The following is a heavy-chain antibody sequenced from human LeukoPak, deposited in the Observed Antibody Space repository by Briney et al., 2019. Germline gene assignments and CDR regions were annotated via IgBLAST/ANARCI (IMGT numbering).Heavy chain of an antibody. Sequence: SETLSLTCTVSGGFISSHYWSWIRQPPGKGLEWIGYIYDSGSTNYNPSLKSRVTISVDTSKNQFSLKLGSVTAADTAVYYCARDIFAPQDSSGSTPYYHMDVWGKGTTVTVSS. D-gene: IGHD3-22*01. CDR2: IYDSGST. V-gene: IGHV4-59*11. CDR3: ARDIFAPQDSSGSTPYYHMDV. J-gene: IGHJ6*03. CDR1: GGFISSHY.